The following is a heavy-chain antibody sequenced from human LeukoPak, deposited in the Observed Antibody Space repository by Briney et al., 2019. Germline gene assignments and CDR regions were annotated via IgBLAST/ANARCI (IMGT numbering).Heavy chain of an antibody. CDR2: IKQDGSEK. V-gene: IGHV3-7*03. J-gene: IGHJ6*03. D-gene: IGHD4-17*01. CDR3: ATYVRTLYGVAGAYYFYMDV. CDR1: GFPFSSYW. Sequence: GGSLRLSCAASGFPFSSYWMSWVRQAPGKGLEWVANIKQDGSEKYYVDSVKGPFTISRDNAKNSLYLQMNSLRAEDTALYYRATYVRTLYGVAGAYYFYMDVWGKGTTVTVSS.